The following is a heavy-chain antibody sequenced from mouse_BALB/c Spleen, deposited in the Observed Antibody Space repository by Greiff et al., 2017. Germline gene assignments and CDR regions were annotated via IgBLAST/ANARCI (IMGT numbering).Heavy chain of an antibody. CDR3: AREGSYYRYDYAMDY. J-gene: IGHJ4*01. Sequence: EVKLMESGGGLVQPGGSLKLSCAASGFTFSSYGMSWVRQTPDKRLELVATINSNGGSTYYPDSVKGRFTISRDNAKNTLYLQMSSLKSEDTAMYYCAREGSYYRYDYAMDYWGQGTSVTVSS. D-gene: IGHD2-14*01. CDR2: INSNGGST. V-gene: IGHV5-6-3*01. CDR1: GFTFSSYG.